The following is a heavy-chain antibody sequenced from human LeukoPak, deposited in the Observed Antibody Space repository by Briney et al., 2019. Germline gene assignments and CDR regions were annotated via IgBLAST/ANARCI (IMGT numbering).Heavy chain of an antibody. Sequence: SETLSLTCTVSGGSISSSSYYWGWIRQPPGKGLEWIGSIYYSGSTYYNPSLKSRVTISVDTSKNQFSLKLTSVTAADTAVYYCARAYGGNSQYFQHWGQGTLVTVSS. CDR1: GGSISSSSYY. CDR2: IYYSGST. CDR3: ARAYGGNSQYFQH. D-gene: IGHD4-23*01. V-gene: IGHV4-39*07. J-gene: IGHJ1*01.